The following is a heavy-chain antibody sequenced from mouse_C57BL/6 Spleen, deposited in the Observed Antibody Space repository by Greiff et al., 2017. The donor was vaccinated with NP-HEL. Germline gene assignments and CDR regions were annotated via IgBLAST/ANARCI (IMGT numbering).Heavy chain of an antibody. CDR2: IWSGGST. D-gene: IGHD4-1*01. J-gene: IGHJ4*01. CDR3: ARRDLTGTSLYYAMDY. V-gene: IGHV2-2*01. CDR1: GFSLTSYG. Sequence: VQLQQSGPGLVQPSQSLSITCTVSGFSLTSYGVHWVRQSPGKGLEWLGVIWSGGSTDYNAAFISRLSISKDNSKSQVFFKMNSLQADDTAIYYCARRDLTGTSLYYAMDYWGQGTSVTVSS.